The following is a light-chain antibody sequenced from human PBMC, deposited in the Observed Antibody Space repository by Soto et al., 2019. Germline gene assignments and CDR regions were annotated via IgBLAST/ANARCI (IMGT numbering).Light chain of an antibody. J-gene: IGLJ1*01. CDR3: LSKTSTISYV. Sequence: QSALTQPGSVSGSPGRSIAISCTGTTSDVGGYNYVSWYQQHPGKVPKLLIHEVSNRPSGVSNRFSGSKSGNTASLTISGLQAEDEADYYCLSKTSTISYVFGTGTKVTVL. CDR2: EVS. V-gene: IGLV2-14*01. CDR1: TSDVGGYNY.